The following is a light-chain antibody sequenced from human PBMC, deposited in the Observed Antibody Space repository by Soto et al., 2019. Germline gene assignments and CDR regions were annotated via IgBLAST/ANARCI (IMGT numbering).Light chain of an antibody. CDR2: KAS. V-gene: IGKV1-5*03. CDR3: QHYYNYPWT. J-gene: IGKJ1*01. Sequence: DIQMTQSPSTLSASVGDRVTITCRASQSISSWLAWYQQKPGKAPKLLIYKASSLESGVPSRFSGGGSGTEFLLTISSLQPDDFATYYCQHYYNYPWTFGQGTNVEIK. CDR1: QSISSW.